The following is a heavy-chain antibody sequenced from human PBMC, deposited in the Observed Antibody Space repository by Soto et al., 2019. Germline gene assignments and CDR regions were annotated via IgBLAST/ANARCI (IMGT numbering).Heavy chain of an antibody. CDR1: GFTFTTSA. V-gene: IGHV1-58*02. CDR2: IVVGSGKT. D-gene: IGHD3-10*01. Sequence: QMQLVQSGPEVKKPGTSVKVSCKASGFTFTTSAMQRVRQARGQRLVWIGWIVVGSGKTNNAQEFQERVTITKDMSRRTAYMELSRLRVEDTAVYYCAADRGGGFGDLSYPRPVFGMGVWGQGTTVTVSS. CDR3: AADRGGGFGDLSYPRPVFGMGV. J-gene: IGHJ6*02.